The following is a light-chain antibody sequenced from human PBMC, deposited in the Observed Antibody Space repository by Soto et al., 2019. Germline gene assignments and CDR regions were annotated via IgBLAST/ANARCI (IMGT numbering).Light chain of an antibody. J-gene: IGKJ2*01. V-gene: IGKV3-15*01. Sequence: EIVMTQSPATLSVFPGDRATLSCRTSQSVDSNVAWYQQKPGQTPRLLIYGASPRATGIPGRFSGSWSGTEFTLAISSLQSEDFALYCCQQYKTLYTFGQGTKLELK. CDR3: QQYKTLYT. CDR1: QSVDSN. CDR2: GAS.